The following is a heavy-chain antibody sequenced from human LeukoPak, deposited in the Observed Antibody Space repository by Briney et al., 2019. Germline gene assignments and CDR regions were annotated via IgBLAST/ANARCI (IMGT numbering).Heavy chain of an antibody. J-gene: IGHJ4*02. D-gene: IGHD6-13*01. Sequence: ASVKVSCKASGYTFTGYYMHWVRQAPGQGLEWMGRINPNSGGTNYAQKFQGRVTMTRDTSISTAYMELSRLRSDDTAVYYCTGYSSSCRADYWGQGTLVTVSS. V-gene: IGHV1-2*06. CDR3: TGYSSSCRADY. CDR1: GYTFTGYY. CDR2: INPNSGGT.